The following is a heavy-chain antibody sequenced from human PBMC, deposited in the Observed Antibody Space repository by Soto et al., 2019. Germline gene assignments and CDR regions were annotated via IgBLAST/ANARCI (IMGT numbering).Heavy chain of an antibody. V-gene: IGHV1-2*02. J-gene: IGHJ6*02. CDR3: ARAVHSSSSPPFYSYSYGLDV. D-gene: IGHD6-6*01. CDR1: GYTFTTYY. Sequence: ASVKVSCKASGYTFTTYYIHWMRQAPGQGLEWMGWINPDSGDTKYPQTFQGRVTMTRDTSISTAYMELTSLRSDDTAVYYCARAVHSSSSPPFYSYSYGLDVWGQGTTVTVSS. CDR2: INPDSGDT.